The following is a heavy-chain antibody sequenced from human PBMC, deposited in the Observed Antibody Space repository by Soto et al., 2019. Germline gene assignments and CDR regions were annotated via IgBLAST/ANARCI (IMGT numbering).Heavy chain of an antibody. D-gene: IGHD5-18*01. CDR1: GYTFTHYY. V-gene: IGHV1-46*01. CDR3: ATSVNSAMAFDY. CDR2: INPNGGIT. J-gene: IGHJ4*02. Sequence: AAVKVSCKASGYTFTHYYIHWVRQAPGQGLEWMGIINPNGGITTYAQKFRAGFTMTRDTSTSTVYLELSSLRSEDSAIYYCATSVNSAMAFDYWGQGTLVTVSS.